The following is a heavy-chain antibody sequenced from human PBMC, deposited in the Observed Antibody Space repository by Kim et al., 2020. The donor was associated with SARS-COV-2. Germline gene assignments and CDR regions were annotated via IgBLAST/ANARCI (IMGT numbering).Heavy chain of an antibody. Sequence: GGSLRLSCAASGFTVSTNYLTWVRQAPGRGLEWVSSIYKNGTTYNSDSVKGRLSISRDNSKNTVFLQMNSLRADDTAVYYCARQGYWSGLDYWGQGALVT. CDR2: IYKNGTT. V-gene: IGHV3-53*01. CDR3: ARQGYWSGLDY. J-gene: IGHJ4*02. CDR1: GFTVSTNY. D-gene: IGHD3-10*01.